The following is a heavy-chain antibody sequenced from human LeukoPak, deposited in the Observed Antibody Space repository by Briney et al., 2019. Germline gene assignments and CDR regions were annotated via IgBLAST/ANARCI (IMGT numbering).Heavy chain of an antibody. J-gene: IGHJ4*02. V-gene: IGHV1-69*01. CDR3: ATTYYYDSSGYYYYF. Sequence: GASVKVSCKASGGTFSCYAISWVRQAPGQGLEWMGGIIPIFGTAKYAQKFQGRVTITADESTSTAYMELSSLRSEDTAVYYCATTYYYDSSGYYYYFWGQGTLVTVSS. D-gene: IGHD3-22*01. CDR1: GGTFSCYA. CDR2: IIPIFGTA.